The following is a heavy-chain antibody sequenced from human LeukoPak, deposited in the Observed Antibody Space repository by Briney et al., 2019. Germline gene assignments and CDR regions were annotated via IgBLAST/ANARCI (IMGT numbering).Heavy chain of an antibody. CDR3: ARDLPQYYGDYSYFQH. J-gene: IGHJ1*01. CDR2: ISAYNGNT. Sequence: ASVKVSCKASGYTFTSYYMHWVRQAPGQGLEWMGWISAYNGNTNYAQKLQGRVTMTTDTSTSTAYMELRSLRSDDTAVYYCARDLPQYYGDYSYFQHWGQGTLVTVSS. V-gene: IGHV1-18*04. CDR1: GYTFTSYY. D-gene: IGHD4-17*01.